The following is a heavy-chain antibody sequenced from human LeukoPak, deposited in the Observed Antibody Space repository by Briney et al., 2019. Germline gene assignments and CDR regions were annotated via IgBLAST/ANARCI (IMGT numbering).Heavy chain of an antibody. CDR2: INHSGST. V-gene: IGHV4-34*01. J-gene: IGHJ1*01. CDR1: GGSFSAYH. D-gene: IGHD2-2*02. Sequence: PSETLSLTCTVYGGSFSAYHWNWIRQSPGKGLEWIGAINHSGSTNYNPSLKSRVTISVDTSKNQFSLKLSSVTAADTAVYYCARGGRGYQLLYGYFQHWGQGTLVTVSS. CDR3: ARGGRGYQLLYGYFQH.